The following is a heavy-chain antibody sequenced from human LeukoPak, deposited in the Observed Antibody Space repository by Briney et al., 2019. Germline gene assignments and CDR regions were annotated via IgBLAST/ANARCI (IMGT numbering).Heavy chain of an antibody. CDR1: GGSFSGYY. D-gene: IGHD3-22*01. CDR2: INHSGST. J-gene: IGHJ4*02. Sequence: ASETLSLTCAVYGGSFSGYYWSWIRQPPGKGLEWIGEINHSGSTNYNPSLKSRVTISVDTSKNQFSLKLSSVTAADTAVYYCARPKYPPYYYDSSGYYPYWGQGTLVTVSS. CDR3: ARPKYPPYYYDSSGYYPY. V-gene: IGHV4-34*01.